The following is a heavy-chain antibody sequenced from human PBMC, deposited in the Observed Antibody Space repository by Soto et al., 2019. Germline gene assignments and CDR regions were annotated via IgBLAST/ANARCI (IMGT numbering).Heavy chain of an antibody. D-gene: IGHD1-7*01. CDR3: ARVSWNSNSPDY. CDR2: IGTAGDT. Sequence: GGSLRLSCAASGLTFSSYDMHWVRQATGKGLEWVSAIGTAGDTYYPGSVKGRFTISRENAKNSLYLQMNSLRAEDTAVYYCARVSWNSNSPDYWGQGTLVTVSS. V-gene: IGHV3-13*01. CDR1: GLTFSSYD. J-gene: IGHJ4*02.